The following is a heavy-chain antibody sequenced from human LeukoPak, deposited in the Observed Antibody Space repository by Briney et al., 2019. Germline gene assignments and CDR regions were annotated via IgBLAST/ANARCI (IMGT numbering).Heavy chain of an antibody. Sequence: SETPSLTCTVSGGSISSYYWSWIRQPAGKGLEWIGRIYTSGSTNYNPSLKSRVTMSVDTSKNQFSLKLSSVTAADTAVYYCARVLYKSPYDSSGLDAFDIWGQGTMVTVSS. J-gene: IGHJ3*02. D-gene: IGHD3-22*01. CDR2: IYTSGST. V-gene: IGHV4-4*07. CDR3: ARVLYKSPYDSSGLDAFDI. CDR1: GGSISSYY.